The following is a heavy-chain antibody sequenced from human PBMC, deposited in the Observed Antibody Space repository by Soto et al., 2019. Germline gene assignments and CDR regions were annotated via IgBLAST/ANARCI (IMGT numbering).Heavy chain of an antibody. CDR2: INHSGST. Sequence: SETLSLTCAVYGGSFSGYYWSWIRQPPGKGLEWIGEINHSGSTNYNPSLKSRVTISVDTSKNQFSLKLSSVTAADTAVYYCARGPATIYDILTGYPYYFDYWGQGTLVTVSS. V-gene: IGHV4-34*01. D-gene: IGHD3-9*01. CDR1: GGSFSGYY. J-gene: IGHJ4*02. CDR3: ARGPATIYDILTGYPYYFDY.